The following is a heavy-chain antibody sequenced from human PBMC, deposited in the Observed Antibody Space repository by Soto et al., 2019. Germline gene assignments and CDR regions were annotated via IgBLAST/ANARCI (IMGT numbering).Heavy chain of an antibody. D-gene: IGHD7-27*01. CDR1: GFTFSSYT. CDR2: ISGSGSST. CDR3: AKAWGIDY. J-gene: IGHJ4*02. Sequence: EVRLLESGGGLVEPGGSRRLSCAASGFTFSSYTMSWVRQAPGKGREWVSTISGSGSSTYSAESVKGRFTISRDNSKNTLYLQMNSLRVEDTSIYYCAKAWGIDYWGQGTLVTVSS. V-gene: IGHV3-23*01.